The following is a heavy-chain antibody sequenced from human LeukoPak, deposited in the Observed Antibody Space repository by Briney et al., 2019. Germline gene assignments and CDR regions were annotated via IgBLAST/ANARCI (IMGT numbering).Heavy chain of an antibody. Sequence: PGGSLRLSCAASGFTFSSYGMHWVRQAPGKGLEWVAFIRYDGSNKYYADSVKGRFTISRDNSKNTLYLQMNSLRAEDTAVYYCANSDSSGYYGEYFQHWGQGTLVTVSS. CDR3: ANSDSSGYYGEYFQH. CDR1: GFTFSSYG. D-gene: IGHD3-22*01. CDR2: IRYDGSNK. J-gene: IGHJ1*01. V-gene: IGHV3-30*02.